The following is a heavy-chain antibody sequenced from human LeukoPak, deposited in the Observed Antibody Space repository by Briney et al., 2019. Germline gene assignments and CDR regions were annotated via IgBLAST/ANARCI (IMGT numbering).Heavy chain of an antibody. CDR1: GFTFSSYA. CDR2: ISGSGVST. V-gene: IGHV3-23*01. Sequence: LTGGSLRLSCAASGFTFSSYAMSWVRQAPGKGLEWVSAISGSGVSTYYADSVKGRFTISRDNSKNTLYLQMNSLRAEDTAVYYCAKGDITIFGVVIPPGWYYWGQGTLVTVSS. D-gene: IGHD3-3*01. CDR3: AKGDITIFGVVIPPGWYY. J-gene: IGHJ4*02.